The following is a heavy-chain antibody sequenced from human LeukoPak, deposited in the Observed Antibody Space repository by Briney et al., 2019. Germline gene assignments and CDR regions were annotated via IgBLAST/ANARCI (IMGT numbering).Heavy chain of an antibody. V-gene: IGHV7-4-1*02. CDR1: GYTFTSYA. Sequence: GGSVKVACKASGYTFTSYAMNWVRQAPGQGLEWMGWINTNTGNPTYAQGFTGRFVFSLDTSVSTAYLQISSLKAEDTAVYYCATDVVVNDYWGQGTLVTVSS. D-gene: IGHD3-22*01. CDR3: ATDVVVNDY. J-gene: IGHJ4*02. CDR2: INTNTGNP.